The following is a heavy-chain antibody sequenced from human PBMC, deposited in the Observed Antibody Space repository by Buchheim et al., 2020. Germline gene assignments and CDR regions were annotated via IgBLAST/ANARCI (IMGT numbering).Heavy chain of an antibody. CDR3: AREDSFFAIDY. V-gene: IGHV4-31*03. Sequence: QVQLQESGPGLVKPSQTLSLTCTVSGGSISSGGYYWSWIRQHPGKGLEWIGYIYYSGNTNYNPSLKSRVTMSIATSKNQFSLKLSSVTAADTAMYYCAREDSFFAIDYWGQGTL. J-gene: IGHJ4*02. CDR2: IYYSGNT. CDR1: GGSISSGGYY. D-gene: IGHD3-16*01.